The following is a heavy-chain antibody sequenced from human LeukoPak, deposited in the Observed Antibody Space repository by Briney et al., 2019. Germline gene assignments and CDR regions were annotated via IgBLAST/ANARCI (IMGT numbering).Heavy chain of an antibody. Sequence: PSETLSLTCAVSGGSISSSNWWSWVRQPPGKGLEWIGEIYHSGSTNYNPSLKSRVTISVDKSKNQFSLKLSSVTAADTAVYYCARDQGIAVAGRPRGDAFDIWGQGTMVTVSS. D-gene: IGHD6-19*01. CDR3: ARDQGIAVAGRPRGDAFDI. J-gene: IGHJ3*02. V-gene: IGHV4-4*02. CDR2: IYHSGST. CDR1: GGSISSSNW.